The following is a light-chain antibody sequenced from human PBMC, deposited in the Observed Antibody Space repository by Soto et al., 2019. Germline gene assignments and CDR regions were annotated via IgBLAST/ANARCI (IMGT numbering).Light chain of an antibody. CDR2: GAS. CDR1: QSVGICY. J-gene: IGKJ2*01. CDR3: QHYGGSPYT. Sequence: VVLTQSPGTLSLSPGERATLSCRASQSVGICYIAWYQHKPGQAPRLLIYGASSRAAGIPDRFSGSGSGTDFTLTISRLEPEDFAVYYCQHYGGSPYTLGQGTKVEIK. V-gene: IGKV3-20*01.